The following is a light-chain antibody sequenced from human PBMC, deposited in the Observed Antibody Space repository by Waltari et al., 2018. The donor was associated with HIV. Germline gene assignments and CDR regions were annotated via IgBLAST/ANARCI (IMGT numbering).Light chain of an antibody. CDR3: AAWDGSLSAYVL. CDR2: RNN. CDR1: SSNIGSNY. Sequence: QSVLTQPPPASGTPGQRVTISCSGRSSNIGSNYVYWYQQPPGTAPKLLIDRNNQRPSGVPDRFSGSKSGTSASLAISGLRSDDEADYYCAAWDGSLSAYVLFGGGTKLTVL. J-gene: IGLJ2*01. V-gene: IGLV1-47*01.